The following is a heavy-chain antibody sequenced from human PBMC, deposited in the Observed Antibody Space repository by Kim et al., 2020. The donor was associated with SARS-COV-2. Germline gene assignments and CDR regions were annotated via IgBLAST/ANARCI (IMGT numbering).Heavy chain of an antibody. CDR2: IYTSGST. CDR3: AGIIYDFWSGYDSGYFQH. J-gene: IGHJ1*01. Sequence: SETLSLTCTVSGGSISSYYWSWIRQPAGKGLEWIGRIYTSGSTNYNPSLKSRVTMSVDTSKNQFSLKLSSVTAADTAVYYCAGIIYDFWSGYDSGYFQHWGQGTLVTVSS. D-gene: IGHD3-3*01. V-gene: IGHV4-4*07. CDR1: GGSISSYY.